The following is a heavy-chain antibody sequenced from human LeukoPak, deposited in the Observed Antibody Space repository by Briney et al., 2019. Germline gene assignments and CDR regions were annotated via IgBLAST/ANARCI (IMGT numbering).Heavy chain of an antibody. CDR2: ISGSGGST. J-gene: IGHJ1*01. D-gene: IGHD2-15*01. Sequence: GGSLRLSCAASGFIFSSYAMSWVRQAPGKGLEWVSVISGSGGSTYYADSVKGRFTISRDNSKNTLYLQMNSLRAEDTAVYYCAKDTLLSAYFQHWGQGTLVTASS. V-gene: IGHV3-23*01. CDR1: GFIFSSYA. CDR3: AKDTLLSAYFQH.